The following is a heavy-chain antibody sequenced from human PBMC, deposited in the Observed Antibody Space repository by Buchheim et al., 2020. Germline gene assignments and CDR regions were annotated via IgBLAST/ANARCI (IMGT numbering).Heavy chain of an antibody. V-gene: IGHV3-30-3*01. D-gene: IGHD3-10*01. CDR2: ISYDGSNK. CDR3: ARDFEFGRTHGMDV. J-gene: IGHJ6*02. Sequence: QVQLVESGGGVVQPGRSLRLSCAASGFTFSSYAMHWVRQAPGKGLEWVAVISYDGSNKYYADSVKGRFTISRDNSKNTLYLQMNSLRAEDTAVYYCARDFEFGRTHGMDVWGQGTT. CDR1: GFTFSSYA.